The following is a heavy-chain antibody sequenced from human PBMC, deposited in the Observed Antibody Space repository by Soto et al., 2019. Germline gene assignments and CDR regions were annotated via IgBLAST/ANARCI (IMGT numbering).Heavy chain of an antibody. CDR2: ISDSGAAK. CDR1: GFTFSNCG. Sequence: GGSLRLSCAASGFTFSNCGMNWVRQTPGKGLEWVSYISDSGAAKHYADSVKGRFTISRDNGKDSLYLQMNSLRDEDTAVYFCARCSRNSCYSYGVDVWGQGATVTVSS. CDR3: ARCSRNSCYSYGVDV. J-gene: IGHJ6*02. D-gene: IGHD2-15*01. V-gene: IGHV3-48*02.